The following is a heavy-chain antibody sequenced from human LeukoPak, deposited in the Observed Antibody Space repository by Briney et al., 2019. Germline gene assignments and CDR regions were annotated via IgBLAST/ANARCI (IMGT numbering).Heavy chain of an antibody. V-gene: IGHV4-39*01. CDR3: ARYSSPYYSSADY. CDR1: GGSFSSGNYY. Sequence: SETLSLTCTVSGGSFSSGNYYWGWIRQPPGKGLEWIGSIYYSGSTYYNPSLKSRVTISVDTSKNQFSLKLSSVTAADTAVYYCARYSSPYYSSADYWGQGTLVTVSS. J-gene: IGHJ4*02. CDR2: IYYSGST. D-gene: IGHD6-19*01.